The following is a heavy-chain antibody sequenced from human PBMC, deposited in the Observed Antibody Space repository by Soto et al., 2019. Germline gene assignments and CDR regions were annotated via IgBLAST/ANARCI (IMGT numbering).Heavy chain of an antibody. D-gene: IGHD5-12*01. CDR2: INPNGGVT. CDR3: ARESGGATATLDYYYCYMDV. Sequence: QVQLVQSGAEVRKPGASVTVSCRSSGDSFNDYYIHWVRQAPGQGFEWMGWINPNGGVTKYAQKFQGGVSMTRDTSIRTVYMQLSRLRSDDTAVYYWARESGGATATLDYYYCYMDVWGTGTTVTVSS. J-gene: IGHJ6*03. CDR1: GDSFNDYY. V-gene: IGHV1-2*02.